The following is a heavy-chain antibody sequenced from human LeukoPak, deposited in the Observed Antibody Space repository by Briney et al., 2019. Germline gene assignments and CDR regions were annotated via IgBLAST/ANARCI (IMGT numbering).Heavy chain of an antibody. CDR2: INHSGST. CDR1: GGSFSGYY. CDR3: ARVSLWAAYFDY. D-gene: IGHD3-16*02. V-gene: IGHV4-34*01. J-gene: IGHJ4*02. Sequence: SETLSLTCAVYGGSFSGYYWSWIRQPPGKGLEWIGEINHSGSTNYNPSLKSRVTISVDTSKNQFSLKLSSVTAADTAVYYCARVSLWAAYFDYWGQGTPVTVSS.